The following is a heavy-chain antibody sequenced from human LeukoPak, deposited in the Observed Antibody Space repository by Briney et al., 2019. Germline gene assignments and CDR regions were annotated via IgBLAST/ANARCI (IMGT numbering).Heavy chain of an antibody. CDR1: GFTFSSYE. J-gene: IGHJ4*02. CDR3: ILSGYYYDSSGYYPG. V-gene: IGHV3-48*03. D-gene: IGHD3-22*01. CDR2: ISSSGSTI. Sequence: GGSLRLSCAASGFTFSSYEMNWVRQAPGRGLEWVSYISSSGSTIYYADSVKGRFTISRDNAKNSLYLQMNSLRAEDTAVYYCILSGYYYDSSGYYPGWGQGTLVTVSS.